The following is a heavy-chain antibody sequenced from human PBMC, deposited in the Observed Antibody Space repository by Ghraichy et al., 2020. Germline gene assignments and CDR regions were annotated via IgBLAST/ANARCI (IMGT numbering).Heavy chain of an antibody. CDR3: AREYCGAGSCNGMDV. Sequence: GESLNISCAASGFIFRSYSMHWVRQAPGKGLEWVSSISSSSSYIYYVDSVKGRFTISRDNAKNSLYLQMNSLRAEDTAVYYCAREYCGAGSCNGMDVWGQGTTVTVSS. D-gene: IGHD2-15*01. V-gene: IGHV3-21*01. CDR1: GFIFRSYS. J-gene: IGHJ6*02. CDR2: ISSSSSYI.